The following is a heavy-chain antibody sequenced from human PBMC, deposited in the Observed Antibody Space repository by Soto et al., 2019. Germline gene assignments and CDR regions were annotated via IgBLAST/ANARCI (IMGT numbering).Heavy chain of an antibody. CDR2: ISSSSSTI. CDR3: SWWLSPY. V-gene: IGHV3-48*02. Sequence: EVQLVESGGGLVQPGGSLRLSCAASGFTFSSYSMNWVRQAPGKGLEWVSYISSSSSTIYYADSVKGRFTISRDNAKNSRYLQMNSLRDEATAVYYCSWWLSPYWGQGTLVTVSS. J-gene: IGHJ4*02. CDR1: GFTFSSYS. D-gene: IGHD2-8*02.